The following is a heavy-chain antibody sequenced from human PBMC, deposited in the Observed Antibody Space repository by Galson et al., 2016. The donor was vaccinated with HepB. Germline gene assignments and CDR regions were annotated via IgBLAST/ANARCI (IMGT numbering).Heavy chain of an antibody. CDR2: ISYSGST. D-gene: IGHD4-17*01. Sequence: ETLSLTCTVSGGSISSYYWSWIRQPPGKGLEWIGYISYSGSTNYNPSLRSRVTISVDTSKNQFSLRLRSVTAADTAVYFCARALRGTTSFFEYWGQGVLVTVSS. CDR1: GGSISSYY. V-gene: IGHV4-59*01. CDR3: ARALRGTTSFFEY. J-gene: IGHJ4*02.